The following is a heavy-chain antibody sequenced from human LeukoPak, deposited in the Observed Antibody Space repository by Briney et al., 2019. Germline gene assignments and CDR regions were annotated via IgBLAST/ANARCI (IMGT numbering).Heavy chain of an antibody. Sequence: SGGSLRLSCAASGFTFTNAWMSWVRQAPGKGLEWVGRIQSKTDGGTTDYAAPVKGRFTISRDDSKNTLYLQMNSLKTEDTAVYYCTTDLVVVGATFGARRVDYWGQGTLVTVSS. J-gene: IGHJ4*02. CDR2: IQSKTDGGTT. D-gene: IGHD1-26*01. CDR1: GFTFTNAW. CDR3: TTDLVVVGATFGARRVDY. V-gene: IGHV3-15*01.